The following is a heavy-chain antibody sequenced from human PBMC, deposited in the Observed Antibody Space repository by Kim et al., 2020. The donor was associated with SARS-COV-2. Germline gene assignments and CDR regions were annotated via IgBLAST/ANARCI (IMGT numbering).Heavy chain of an antibody. CDR1: GYTFTSYA. Sequence: ASVKVSCKASGYTFTSYAMHWVRQAPGQRLEWMGWINAGNGNTKYSQKFQGRVTITRDTSASTAYMELSSLRSEDTAVYYCARDKPPDSSGWSYYFDYWGQGTLVTVSS. J-gene: IGHJ4*02. CDR2: INAGNGNT. D-gene: IGHD6-19*01. CDR3: ARDKPPDSSGWSYYFDY. V-gene: IGHV1-3*01.